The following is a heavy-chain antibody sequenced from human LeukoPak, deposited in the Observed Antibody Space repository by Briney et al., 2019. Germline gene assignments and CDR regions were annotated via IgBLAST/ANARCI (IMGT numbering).Heavy chain of an antibody. CDR1: GFSFGSKA. D-gene: IGHD2-21*02. V-gene: IGHV3-23*01. CDR3: ARESGGDWGYFDD. J-gene: IGHJ4*02. CDR2: TTQTGRFA. Sequence: PVGSLRLSCVASGFSFGSKAMSWVRQAPGMGLEWVSSTTQTGRFAHYADSVKGRFTISRDNPTNTLFLQMDSLRVEDTVIYYCARESGGDWGYFDDWGREPWSPCPQ.